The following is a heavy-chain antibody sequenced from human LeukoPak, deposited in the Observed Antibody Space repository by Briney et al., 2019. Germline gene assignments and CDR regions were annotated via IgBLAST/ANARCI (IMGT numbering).Heavy chain of an antibody. Sequence: SETLSLTCTVSGGSISGYYWSWIRQPPGKGLEWIGYISYSGSTNYNPSLKSRVTMSVDTSKNQFSLKLSSVTAADTAVYYCARVFTGRFDIWGQGTMVTVSS. J-gene: IGHJ3*02. V-gene: IGHV4-59*08. CDR1: GGSISGYY. D-gene: IGHD7-27*01. CDR2: ISYSGST. CDR3: ARVFTGRFDI.